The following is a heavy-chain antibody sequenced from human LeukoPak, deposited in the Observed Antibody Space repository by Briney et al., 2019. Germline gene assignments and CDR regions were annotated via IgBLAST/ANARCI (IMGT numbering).Heavy chain of an antibody. CDR2: ISSSGSTI. D-gene: IGHD4-17*01. V-gene: IGHV3-48*03. CDR3: ARVPLGDYPLYYYYYMDV. Sequence: GGSLRLSCAASGFTFSSYEMNWVRQAPGKGLEWVSYISSSGSTIYYADSVKGRFTISRDNAKKSLYLQMNSLRAEDTAVYYCARVPLGDYPLYYYYYMDVWGKGTTVTISS. CDR1: GFTFSSYE. J-gene: IGHJ6*03.